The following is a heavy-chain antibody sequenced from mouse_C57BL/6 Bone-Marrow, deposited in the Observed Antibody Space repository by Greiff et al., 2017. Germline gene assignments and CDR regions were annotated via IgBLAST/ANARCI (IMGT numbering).Heavy chain of an antibody. V-gene: IGHV5-12*01. D-gene: IGHD4-1*01. Sequence: EVKLMESGGGLVQPGGSLKLSCAASGFTFSDYYMYWVRQTPEKRLEWVAYISNGGGSTYYPDTVKGRFTISRDNAKNTLYLQMSRLKSEDTAMYYCARKELGPWFAYWGQGTLVTVSA. CDR2: ISNGGGST. J-gene: IGHJ3*01. CDR3: ARKELGPWFAY. CDR1: GFTFSDYY.